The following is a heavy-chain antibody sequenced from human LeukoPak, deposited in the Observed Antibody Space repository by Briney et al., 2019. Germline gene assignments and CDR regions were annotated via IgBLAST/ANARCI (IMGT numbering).Heavy chain of an antibody. CDR1: GFTFSDYY. J-gene: IGHJ4*02. CDR2: ISGTSNTI. Sequence: GGSLRLSCAASGFTFSDYYMSWIRQVPGKGLEWVAYISGTSNTIFHADSVKGRFTVSRDNAKNSLYLQMDSLRAEDTAVYYCARARQHGSGSVGGYWGQGTLVTVSS. V-gene: IGHV3-11*01. CDR3: ARARQHGSGSVGGY. D-gene: IGHD3-10*01.